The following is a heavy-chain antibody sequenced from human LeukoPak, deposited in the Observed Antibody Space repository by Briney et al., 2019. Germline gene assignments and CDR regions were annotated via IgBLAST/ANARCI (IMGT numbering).Heavy chain of an antibody. J-gene: IGHJ4*02. CDR3: ARDGVRDGLYFDR. D-gene: IGHD5-24*01. Sequence: GGSLRLSCAASGFTFSSYGMHWVRQAPGKGLEWVAVISYDGSNKYYADSVKGRFTISRDNAKNSLYLQMNSLRDEDTAVYSCARDGVRDGLYFDRWGQGTLVTVSS. CDR1: GFTFSSYG. V-gene: IGHV3-30*03. CDR2: ISYDGSNK.